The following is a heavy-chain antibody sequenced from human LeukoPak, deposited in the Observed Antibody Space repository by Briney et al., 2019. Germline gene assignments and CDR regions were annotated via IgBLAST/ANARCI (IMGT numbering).Heavy chain of an antibody. Sequence: SETLSLTCAVYGGSFSGYYWSWIRQPPGKGLEWIGEINHSGSTNYNPSLKSRVTISVDTSKNQFSLKLSSVTAADTAVYYCARGRGYSGHPKYFQHWGQGTLVTVSS. D-gene: IGHD5-12*01. CDR1: GGSFSGYY. CDR2: INHSGST. CDR3: ARGRGYSGHPKYFQH. V-gene: IGHV4-34*01. J-gene: IGHJ1*01.